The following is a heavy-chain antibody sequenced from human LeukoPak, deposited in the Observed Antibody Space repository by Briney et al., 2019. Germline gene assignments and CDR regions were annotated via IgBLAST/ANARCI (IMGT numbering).Heavy chain of an antibody. D-gene: IGHD1-26*01. CDR3: ARRASGSYYPFDY. CDR2: NYYSGNT. Sequence: SETLSLTCTVSGGSISTGSYYWGWIRQPPGKGLEWIGTNYYSGNTYYNPSLKSRVTMSVDTSKNQFSLKLNSVTAADTAVYYCARRASGSYYPFDYWGQGTLVTVSS. V-gene: IGHV4-39*01. CDR1: GGSISTGSYY. J-gene: IGHJ4*02.